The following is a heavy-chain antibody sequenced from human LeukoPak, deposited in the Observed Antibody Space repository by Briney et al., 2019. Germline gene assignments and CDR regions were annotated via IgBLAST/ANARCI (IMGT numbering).Heavy chain of an antibody. Sequence: ASVKVSCKASGYTFTSYYMHWVRQAPGQGLEWMGIINPSGGSTSYAQKFQGRVTMTRDTPTSTVYMELSSLRSEDTAVYYCARDGYYYDSSGYFFYYYYGMDVWGQGTTVTVSS. D-gene: IGHD3-22*01. CDR3: ARDGYYYDSSGYFFYYYYGMDV. CDR1: GYTFTSYY. J-gene: IGHJ6*02. CDR2: INPSGGST. V-gene: IGHV1-46*01.